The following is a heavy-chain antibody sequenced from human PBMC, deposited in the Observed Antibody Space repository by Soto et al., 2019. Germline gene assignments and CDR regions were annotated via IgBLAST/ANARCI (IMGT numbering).Heavy chain of an antibody. V-gene: IGHV3-23*01. CDR1: GFTFSRYA. Sequence: EVQLLESGGGLVQPGGSLRLSCAASGFTFSRYAMSWVRQAPGKGLEWVSAISGRGGSTYYADSVEGRFTISRDNSKNTLYLQMNILSAEDTAVYCCAKDGRTYHAFDIWGQGTMVTVSS. J-gene: IGHJ3*02. D-gene: IGHD1-26*01. CDR2: ISGRGGST. CDR3: AKDGRTYHAFDI.